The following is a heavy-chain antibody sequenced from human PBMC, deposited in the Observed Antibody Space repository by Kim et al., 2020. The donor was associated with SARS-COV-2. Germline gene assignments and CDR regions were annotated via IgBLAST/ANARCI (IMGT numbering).Heavy chain of an antibody. J-gene: IGHJ5*02. CDR1: GGSFSGYY. CDR2: INHSGST. CDR3: AREKVGAKKEAWFDP. D-gene: IGHD1-26*01. Sequence: SETLSLTCAVYGGSFSGYYWSWIRQPPGKGLEWIGEINHSGSTNYNPSLKSRVTISVDTSKNQFSLKLSSVTAADTAVYYCAREKVGAKKEAWFDPWGQGTLVTVSS. V-gene: IGHV4-34*01.